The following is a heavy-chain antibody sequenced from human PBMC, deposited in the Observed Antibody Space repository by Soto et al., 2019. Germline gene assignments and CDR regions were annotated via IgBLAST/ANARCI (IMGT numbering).Heavy chain of an antibody. CDR2: ISAYNGNA. D-gene: IGHD3-3*01. CDR1: GYTFTSYG. Sequence: ASVKVSCKASGYTFTSYGISWVRQAPGQGLEWMGWISAYNGNANYAQKFQGRVTMTADESTSTAYMELSSLRSEDTAVYYCAIPTTYYDFWSGYYPGGMDVWGQGTTVTVSS. V-gene: IGHV1-18*01. CDR3: AIPTTYYDFWSGYYPGGMDV. J-gene: IGHJ6*02.